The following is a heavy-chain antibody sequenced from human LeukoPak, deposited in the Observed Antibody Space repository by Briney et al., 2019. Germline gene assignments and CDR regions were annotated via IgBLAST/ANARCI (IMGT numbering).Heavy chain of an antibody. CDR2: LYTGGGT. V-gene: IGHV3-53*01. Sequence: PGGSLRLSCAASGFSVRTTYMSWVRQAPGKGLEWVSVLYTGGGTDHADSVKGRFTISRDNSKNTLYLQMNSLRAEDTAVYHCARGGGYSYGSFDYWGQGTLVTVSS. J-gene: IGHJ4*02. D-gene: IGHD5-18*01. CDR3: ARGGGYSYGSFDY. CDR1: GFSVRTTY.